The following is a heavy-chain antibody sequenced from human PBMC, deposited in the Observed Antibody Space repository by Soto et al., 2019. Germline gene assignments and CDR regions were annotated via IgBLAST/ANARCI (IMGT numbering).Heavy chain of an antibody. CDR2: IKGDVITT. D-gene: IGHD3-3*01. CDR1: GFTFSSYW. J-gene: IGHJ4*02. CDR3: ARGAFGAYYLDS. Sequence: EVQLVESGGGLVQPGGSLRLSCVASGFTFSSYWIHWVRQTPGEGLVWVSRIKGDVITTYYADSVKGRFTISRDNAKNTVFLQMNSLRAEDTAVYYCARGAFGAYYLDSWGQGTLVIVS. V-gene: IGHV3-74*01.